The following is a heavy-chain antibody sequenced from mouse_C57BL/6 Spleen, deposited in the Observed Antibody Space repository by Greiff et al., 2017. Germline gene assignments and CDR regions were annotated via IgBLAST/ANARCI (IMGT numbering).Heavy chain of an antibody. CDR2: IYPGSGST. V-gene: IGHV1-55*01. J-gene: IGHJ3*01. CDR3: AREDYDYDWFAY. Sequence: VQLQQPGAELVKPGASVKMSCKASGYTFTSYWITWVKQRPGQGLEWIGDIYPGSGSTNYNEKFKSKATLTVDTSSSTAYMQLSRLTSEDSAVYYCAREDYDYDWFAYWGQGTLVTVSA. CDR1: GYTFTSYW. D-gene: IGHD2-4*01.